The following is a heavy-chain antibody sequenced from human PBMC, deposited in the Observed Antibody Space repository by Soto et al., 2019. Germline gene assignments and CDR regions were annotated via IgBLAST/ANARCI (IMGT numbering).Heavy chain of an antibody. CDR2: IIPIFGTA. Sequence: QVQLVQSGAEVKKPGSSVKVSCKASGGTFSSYAISWVRQAPGQGLEWMGGIIPIFGTANYAQKFQGRVSITADESTSTAYMELSSLRSEDTAVYYCARDRRVDTAMLTGLDPWGQGTLVTVSS. CDR3: ARDRRVDTAMLTGLDP. CDR1: GGTFSSYA. J-gene: IGHJ5*02. V-gene: IGHV1-69*12. D-gene: IGHD5-18*01.